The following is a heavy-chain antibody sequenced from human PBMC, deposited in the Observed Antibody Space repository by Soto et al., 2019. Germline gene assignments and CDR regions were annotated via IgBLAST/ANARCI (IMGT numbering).Heavy chain of an antibody. D-gene: IGHD5-12*01. Sequence: SGPTLVNPTQTLTLTCTFSGFSLRSSGMRVSWIRQPPGKALEWLARIEWDDDKFYSTSLKTRLTISKDTSKNQVVLTMTNMDPVDTGTHYCARTPTGYGGLDVWGQGTTVTVS. CDR1: GFSLRSSGMR. V-gene: IGHV2-70*04. J-gene: IGHJ6*02. CDR2: IEWDDDK. CDR3: ARTPTGYGGLDV.